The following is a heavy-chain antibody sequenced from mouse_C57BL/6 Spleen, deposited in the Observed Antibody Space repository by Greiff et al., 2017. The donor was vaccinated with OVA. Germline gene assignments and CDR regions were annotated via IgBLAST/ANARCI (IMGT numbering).Heavy chain of an antibody. CDR3: TRLDDYPSWFAY. CDR1: GYTFTDYE. J-gene: IGHJ3*01. Sequence: VQLQQSGAELVRPGASVTLSCKASGYTFTDYEMHWVKQTPVHGLEWIGAIDPETGGTAYNQKFKGKAILTADKSSSTAYMELRSLTSEDSAVYYCTRLDDYPSWFAYWGQGTLVTVSA. CDR2: IDPETGGT. V-gene: IGHV1-15*01. D-gene: IGHD2-4*01.